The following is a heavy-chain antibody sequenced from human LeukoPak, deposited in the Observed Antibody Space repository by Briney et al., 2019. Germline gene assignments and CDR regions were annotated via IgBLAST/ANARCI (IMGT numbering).Heavy chain of an antibody. CDR1: GFTFGSYW. Sequence: PGGSLRLSCAASGFTFGSYWMHWVRQAPGKGLVWVSRINTDGSSTSYADSVKGRFTISRDNAKNTAYLQMNSLRAEDTAVYHCARVKVGSWDWFDPWGQGTLVTVSS. V-gene: IGHV3-74*01. CDR3: ARVKVGSWDWFDP. D-gene: IGHD1-26*01. CDR2: INTDGSST. J-gene: IGHJ5*02.